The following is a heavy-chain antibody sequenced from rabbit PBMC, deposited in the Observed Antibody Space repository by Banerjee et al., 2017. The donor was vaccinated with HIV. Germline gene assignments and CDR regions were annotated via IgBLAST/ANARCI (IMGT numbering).Heavy chain of an antibody. Sequence: QEQLEESGGGLVQPGGSLTLTCKASGFDFSSTYYMCWVRQAPGKGLEWIGCISAGSSGTTYYASWAKGRFTISKTSSTTVTLQMTSLTAADTATYFCARDLAGVIGWNFNLWGPGTLVTVS. CDR1: GFDFSSTYY. J-gene: IGHJ4*01. D-gene: IGHD4-1*01. CDR3: ARDLAGVIGWNFNL. CDR2: ISAGSSGTT. V-gene: IGHV1S45*01.